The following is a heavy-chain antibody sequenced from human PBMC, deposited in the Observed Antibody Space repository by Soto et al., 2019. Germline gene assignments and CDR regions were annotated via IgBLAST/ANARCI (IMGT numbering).Heavy chain of an antibody. CDR1: GFTFSDYG. Sequence: LRLSCAVSGFTFSDYGMHWVRQAPGKGLEWVAVMSYAGTYKYYADSVKGRFTISRDLSGNTLFLQMNSLRLEDTAVYFCAKEMYPRTVLDSSLPWGDYWGQGTLVTVSS. V-gene: IGHV3-30*18. D-gene: IGHD6-6*01. CDR3: AKEMYPRTVLDSSLPWGDY. CDR2: MSYAGTYK. J-gene: IGHJ4*02.